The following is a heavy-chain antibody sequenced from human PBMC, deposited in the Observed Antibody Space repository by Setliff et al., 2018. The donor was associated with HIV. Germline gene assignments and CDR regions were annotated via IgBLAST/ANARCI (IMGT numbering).Heavy chain of an antibody. J-gene: IGHJ4*02. V-gene: IGHV4-38-2*01. Sequence: SETLSLTCAVSGYSISSGYYWGWIRQPPGKGLEWIGSIYHSESTYYNPSLKSRVTISVDTSKNQFSLKLSSVTAADTAVYYCARYYYGSQTMLDYWGQGTLVTVSS. CDR3: ARYYYGSQTMLDY. D-gene: IGHD3-10*01. CDR1: GYSISSGYY. CDR2: IYHSEST.